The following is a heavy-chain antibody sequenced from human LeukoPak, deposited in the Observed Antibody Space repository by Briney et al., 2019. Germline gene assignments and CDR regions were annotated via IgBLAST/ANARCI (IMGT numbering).Heavy chain of an antibody. J-gene: IGHJ4*02. V-gene: IGHV4-38-2*02. Sequence: SETLSLTCTVSGYSISSGYYWGWIRQPPGKGLEWIGSIYHSGSTYYNPSLKSRVTISVDTSKNQFSLKLSSVTAADTAVYYCARGTFAGATGTGGGDFDYWGQGTLVTVSS. D-gene: IGHD1-26*01. CDR2: IYHSGST. CDR3: ARGTFAGATGTGGGDFDY. CDR1: GYSISSGYY.